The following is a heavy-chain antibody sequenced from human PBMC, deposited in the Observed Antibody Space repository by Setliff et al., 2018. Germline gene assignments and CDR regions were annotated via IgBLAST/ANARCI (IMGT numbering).Heavy chain of an antibody. J-gene: IGHJ6*03. CDR1: GFTFSSYS. D-gene: IGHD1-1*01. V-gene: IGHV3-23*01. Sequence: GGSLRLSCAASGFTFSSYSMSWVRQAPGKGLEWVSAISGSSGNTFYADSVKGRFTISRENSKDTLYLQMNSLRAEDTAVYYCARDHGTVPGVDYMDVWGKGTTVTVSS. CDR2: ISGSSGNT. CDR3: ARDHGTVPGVDYMDV.